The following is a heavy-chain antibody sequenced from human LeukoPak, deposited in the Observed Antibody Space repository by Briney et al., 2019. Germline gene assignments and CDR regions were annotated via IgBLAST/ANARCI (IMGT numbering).Heavy chain of an antibody. CDR3: ARESVLGYGDYVGYFDY. Sequence: ASVKVSCKASGYTFTSYGISWVRQAPGQGLEWIGWISAYNGNTNYAQKPQGRVTMTTDTSTSTAYMELRSLRSDDTAVYYCARESVLGYGDYVGYFDYWGQGTLVTVSS. V-gene: IGHV1-18*01. J-gene: IGHJ4*02. D-gene: IGHD4-17*01. CDR1: GYTFTSYG. CDR2: ISAYNGNT.